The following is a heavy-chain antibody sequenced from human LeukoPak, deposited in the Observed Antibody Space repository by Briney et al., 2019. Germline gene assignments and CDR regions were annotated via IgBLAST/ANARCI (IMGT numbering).Heavy chain of an antibody. D-gene: IGHD4-17*01. V-gene: IGHV4-59*01. CDR1: GGSISSYY. J-gene: IGHJ4*02. CDR3: ARDLIPYGPFDC. CDR2: IYSSGST. Sequence: PSETLSLTCTVSGGSISSYYWSWIRQPPGKGLEWIGYIYSSGSTDYNPSLKSRVTISLDTSKNPFSLKLSSVTAADTAVYYCARDLIPYGPFDCWGQGTLVTVSS.